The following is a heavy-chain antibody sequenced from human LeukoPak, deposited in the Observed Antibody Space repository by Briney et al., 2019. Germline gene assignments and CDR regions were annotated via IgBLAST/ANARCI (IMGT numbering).Heavy chain of an antibody. D-gene: IGHD5-18*01. J-gene: IGHJ4*02. Sequence: GASVKVSCKASGGTFSSYAISWVRQAPGQGLEWMGRIIPILGIANYAQKFQGRVTITADKSTSTAYMELSSLRSEDTAVYYCASANTAMVNCYDYWGQGTLVTVSS. CDR3: ASANTAMVNCYDY. CDR2: IIPILGIA. V-gene: IGHV1-69*04. CDR1: GGTFSSYA.